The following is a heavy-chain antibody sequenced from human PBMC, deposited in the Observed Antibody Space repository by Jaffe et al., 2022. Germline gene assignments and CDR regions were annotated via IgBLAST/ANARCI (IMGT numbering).Heavy chain of an antibody. CDR3: AKDSSYGHGPYYYYYYYMDV. J-gene: IGHJ6*03. CDR1: GFTFSSYG. CDR2: IRYDGSNK. V-gene: IGHV3-30*02. Sequence: QVQLVESGGGVVQPGGSLRLSCAASGFTFSSYGMHWVRQAPGKGLEWVAFIRYDGSNKYYADSVKGRFTISRDNSKNTLYLQMNSLRAEDTAVYYCAKDSSYGHGPYYYYYYYMDVWGKGTTVTVSS. D-gene: IGHD5-18*01.